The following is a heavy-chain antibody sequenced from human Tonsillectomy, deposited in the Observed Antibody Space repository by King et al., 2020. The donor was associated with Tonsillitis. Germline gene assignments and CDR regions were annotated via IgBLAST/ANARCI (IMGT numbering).Heavy chain of an antibody. CDR3: AKDLGNWNDGGIYY. J-gene: IGHJ4*02. CDR2: ISWNNGNI. D-gene: IGHD1-20*01. V-gene: IGHV3-9*01. CDR1: GFTFDDYA. Sequence: VQLVESGGGLVQPGRSLRLSCAASGFTFDDYAMHWVRQAPGKGLEWVSGISWNNGNICYADSVKGRFTISRDNAKNSLYLQMNSLRAEDTALYYCAKDLGNWNDGGIYYWGQGTLVTVSS.